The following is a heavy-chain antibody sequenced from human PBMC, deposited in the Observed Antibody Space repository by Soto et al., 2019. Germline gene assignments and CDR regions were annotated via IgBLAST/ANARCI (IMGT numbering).Heavy chain of an antibody. CDR1: GYSFAGYW. CDR3: ARQIYDSDTGPNFQYYFDS. J-gene: IGHJ4*02. V-gene: IGHV5-10-1*01. Sequence: GESLKISCKGSGYSFAGYWITWVRQKPGKGLEWMGRIDPSDSQTYYSPSFRGHVTISVTKSITTVFLQWSSLRASDTAMYYCARQIYDSDTGPNFQYYFDSWGQGTPVTVS. CDR2: IDPSDSQT. D-gene: IGHD3-22*01.